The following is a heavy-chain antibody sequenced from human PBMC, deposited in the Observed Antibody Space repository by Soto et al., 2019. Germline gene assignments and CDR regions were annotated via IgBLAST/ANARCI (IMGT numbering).Heavy chain of an antibody. CDR1: GYTFSNYA. D-gene: IGHD2-8*02. J-gene: IGHJ4*02. V-gene: IGHV1-18*01. CDR2: INTGSGYT. CDR3: ARDRVYTGGADADY. Sequence: QVHLVQSGAEVKKPGSSVRVSCKTSGYTFSNYAISWVRQATGQGLEWMGLINTGSGYTNYAHDRVTMTKDASNYTAYLEVTGVRSDDTSIYYCARDRVYTGGADADYWGQGTLVTVSS.